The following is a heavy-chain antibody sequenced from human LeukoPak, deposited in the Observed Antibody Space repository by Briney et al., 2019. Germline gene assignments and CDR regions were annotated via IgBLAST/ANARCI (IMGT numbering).Heavy chain of an antibody. D-gene: IGHD3-22*01. CDR3: ATDFYDST. V-gene: IGHV3-15*07. CDR2: IRSNSDGGTI. J-gene: IGHJ5*02. CDR1: GFSFYNAW. Sequence: GGSLRLSCATSGFSFYNAWMNWVRQAPGKGLEWVGRIRSNSDGGTIDYAAPVKGRFTLSRDDPKDTLYLQMNSLQTEDTAVYYCATDFYDSTWGQGTLVTVSS.